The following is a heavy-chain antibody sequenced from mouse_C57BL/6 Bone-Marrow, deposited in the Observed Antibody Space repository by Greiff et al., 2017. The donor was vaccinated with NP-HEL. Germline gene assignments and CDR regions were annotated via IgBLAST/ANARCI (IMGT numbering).Heavy chain of an antibody. J-gene: IGHJ4*01. CDR2: ISSGSSTI. CDR1: GFTFSDYG. V-gene: IGHV5-17*01. CDR3: ARRYRGLYYYAMDY. Sequence: EVKVVESGGGLVKPGGSLKLSCAASGFTFSDYGMHWVRQAPEKGLEWVAYISSGSSTIYYADTVKSRFTISRDNAKNTLFLQMTSLRSEDTAMYYCARRYRGLYYYAMDYWGQGTSVTVSS. D-gene: IGHD2-12*01.